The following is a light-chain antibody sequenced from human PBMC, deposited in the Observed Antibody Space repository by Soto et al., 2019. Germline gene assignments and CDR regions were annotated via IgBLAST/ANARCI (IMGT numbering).Light chain of an antibody. Sequence: ENALTQSPVTLSLSPGERATLSCRASQSVSRYLVWYQQKPGQAPRLLIYDALNRATGIPVRFSGSGSGTDFTLTISSLEPEDFAVYYCQQRSNWPPMYTFGQGTKLEIK. CDR3: QQRSNWPPMYT. CDR2: DAL. V-gene: IGKV3-11*01. CDR1: QSVSRY. J-gene: IGKJ2*01.